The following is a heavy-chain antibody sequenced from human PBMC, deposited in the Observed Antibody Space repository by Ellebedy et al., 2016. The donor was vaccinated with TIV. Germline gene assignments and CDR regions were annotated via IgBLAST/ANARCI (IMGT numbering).Heavy chain of an antibody. V-gene: IGHV4-39*07. CDR3: ARLRQSRDRSHWYFDL. CDR1: GGSVSSSVYY. J-gene: IGHJ2*01. Sequence: SETLSLTXTVSGGSVSSSVYYWGWIRQPPGKGLEWIGTVNYSGSTYYNPSLKSRVTISVDTSTTQLSLNLSSVTAADTAVYFCARLRQSRDRSHWYFDLWGRGTLVTVSS. D-gene: IGHD1-14*01. CDR2: VNYSGST.